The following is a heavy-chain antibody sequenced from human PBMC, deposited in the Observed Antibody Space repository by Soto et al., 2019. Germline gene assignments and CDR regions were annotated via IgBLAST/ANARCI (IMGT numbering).Heavy chain of an antibody. J-gene: IGHJ4*02. D-gene: IGHD2-21*01. V-gene: IGHV4-59*01. CDR3: TRGGDPYKTGH. CDR1: GGSISSYY. CDR2: IYYSGST. Sequence: PSETLSLTCTVSGGSISSYYWSWIRQPPGKGLEWIGYIYYSGSTNYNPSLKSRVTMSVDTSKNQFSLKLTSVNTADTAIYYCTRGGDPYKTGHWGQGTLVTVS.